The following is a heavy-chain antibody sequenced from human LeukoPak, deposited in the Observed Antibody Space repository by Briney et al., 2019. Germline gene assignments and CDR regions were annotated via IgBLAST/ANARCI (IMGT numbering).Heavy chain of an antibody. Sequence: GGSLRLSCAASGFTFSSYEMNWVRQAPGKGLEWVSYISSSGSTIYYADSVKGRFTISRDNAKNSLYLRMNSLRAEDTAVYYCASRVVRGVRSHDYWGQGTLVTVSS. CDR1: GFTFSSYE. J-gene: IGHJ4*02. V-gene: IGHV3-48*03. CDR3: ASRVVRGVRSHDY. D-gene: IGHD3-10*01. CDR2: ISSSGSTI.